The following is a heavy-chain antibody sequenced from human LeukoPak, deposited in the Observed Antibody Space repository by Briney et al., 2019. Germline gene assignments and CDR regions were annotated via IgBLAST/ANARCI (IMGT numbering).Heavy chain of an antibody. CDR1: GGSIISYY. V-gene: IGHV4-59*01. D-gene: IGHD6-19*01. CDR2: IHYSGST. CDR3: ARGGVVARIFDF. Sequence: KSSETLSLTCTVSGGSIISYYWSWIRQPPGKGLEWIGYIHYSGSTNYNPSLKSRVSVSVDTSKNQFSLKLSSVTATDTAVYYCARGGVVARIFDFWGPGSLVTFSS. J-gene: IGHJ4*02.